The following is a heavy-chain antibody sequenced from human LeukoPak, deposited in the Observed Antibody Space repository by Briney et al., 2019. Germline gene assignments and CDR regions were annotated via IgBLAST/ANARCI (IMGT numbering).Heavy chain of an antibody. V-gene: IGHV1-24*01. CDR1: GYTLTELS. CDR2: FDPEDGET. CDR3: ATLALLEQGYCGGDCYLDY. D-gene: IGHD2-21*02. J-gene: IGHJ4*02. Sequence: ASVKVSCKVSGYTLTELSMHWVRQAPGKGLEWMGGFDPEDGETIYAQKFQGRVTMTEDTSTGTAYMELSSLRSEDTAVYYCATLALLEQGYCGGDCYLDYWGQGTLVTVSS.